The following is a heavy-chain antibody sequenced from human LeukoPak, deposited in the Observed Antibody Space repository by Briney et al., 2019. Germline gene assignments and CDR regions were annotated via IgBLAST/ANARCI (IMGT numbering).Heavy chain of an antibody. CDR1: GFTFSSYW. J-gene: IGHJ4*02. V-gene: IGHV3-7*01. Sequence: GGSLRLSCAASGFTFSSYWMSWVRQAPGKGLEWVANIKQDGSEKYYVDSVKGRFTISRDNAKNSLYLQMNSLRAEDTAVYYCARVGYDSSGYYYFDYWGQGTLVTVSS. D-gene: IGHD3-22*01. CDR3: ARVGYDSSGYYYFDY. CDR2: IKQDGSEK.